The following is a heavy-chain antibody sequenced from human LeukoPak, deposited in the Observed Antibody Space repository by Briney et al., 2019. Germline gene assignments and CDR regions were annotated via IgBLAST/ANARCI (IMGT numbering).Heavy chain of an antibody. CDR1: GYSISSGYY. V-gene: IGHV4-38-2*02. J-gene: IGHJ2*01. CDR3: ARTLNYDFWNGYGLYWYFDL. CDR2: IYHSGST. Sequence: SETLSLTCTVSGYSISSGYYWGWIRQPPGKGLEWIGSIYHSGSTYYNPSLKSRVTISVDTSKNQFSLKLSSVTAADTAVYYCARTLNYDFWNGYGLYWYFDLWGRGTLVIVSS. D-gene: IGHD3-3*01.